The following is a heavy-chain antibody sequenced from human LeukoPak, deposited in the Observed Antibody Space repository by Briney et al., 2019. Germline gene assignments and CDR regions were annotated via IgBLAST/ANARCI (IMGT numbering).Heavy chain of an antibody. Sequence: SETLSLTCTVSGGSISSSSYYWGWIRQPPGKGLEWTGNIYYSGSTYYNPSLKSRATISVDTSKNQFSLKLSSVTAADTAVYYCAVQRTIFGVVISDYWGQGTLVTVSS. J-gene: IGHJ4*02. D-gene: IGHD3-3*01. CDR3: AVQRTIFGVVISDY. CDR1: GGSISSSSYY. CDR2: IYYSGST. V-gene: IGHV4-39*01.